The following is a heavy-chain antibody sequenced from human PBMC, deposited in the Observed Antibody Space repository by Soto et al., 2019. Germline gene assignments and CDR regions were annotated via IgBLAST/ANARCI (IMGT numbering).Heavy chain of an antibody. CDR1: GFSFRSDW. CDR3: SGGAGDAT. CDR2: TNQDGSEK. V-gene: IGHV3-7*04. D-gene: IGHD3-16*01. J-gene: IGHJ5*02. Sequence: GGSLRLSCAVSGFSFRSDWMNWVRQAPGKGLEWVAHTNQDGSEKYYLDSVKGRFTIFRDNAKNSLYLQMNSLRAEDTAVYYCSGGAGDATWGQGALVTVSS.